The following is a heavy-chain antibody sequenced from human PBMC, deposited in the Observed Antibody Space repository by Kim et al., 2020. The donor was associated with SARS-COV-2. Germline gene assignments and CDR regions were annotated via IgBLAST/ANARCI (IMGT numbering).Heavy chain of an antibody. CDR2: INHSGST. CDR1: GGSFSGYY. CDR3: ARGRVGGSYYSRWFDP. J-gene: IGHJ5*02. Sequence: SETLSLTCAVYGGSFSGYYWSWIRQPPGKGLEWIGEINHSGSTNYNPSLKSRVTISVDTYKNQFSLKLSSVTAADTAVYYCARGRVGGSYYSRWFDPWGQGTLVTVSS. D-gene: IGHD1-26*01. V-gene: IGHV4-34*01.